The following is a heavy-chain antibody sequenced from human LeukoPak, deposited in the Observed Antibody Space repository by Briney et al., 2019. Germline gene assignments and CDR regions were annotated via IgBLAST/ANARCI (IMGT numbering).Heavy chain of an antibody. CDR2: IHYTGST. V-gene: IGHV4-39*07. Sequence: SETLSLTCIVSGGSISSSSYYWVWIRQSPGKGLEWIGSIHYTGSTFYNPSLKSRVTISVDTSKNQFSLKLSSVTAADTAVYYCARALSEGGYYYVYGAFDIWGQGTMVTVSS. J-gene: IGHJ3*02. D-gene: IGHD3-22*01. CDR1: GGSISSSSYY. CDR3: ARALSEGGYYYVYGAFDI.